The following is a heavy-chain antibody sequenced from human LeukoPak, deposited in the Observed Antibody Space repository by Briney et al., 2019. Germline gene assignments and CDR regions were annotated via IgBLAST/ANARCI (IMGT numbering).Heavy chain of an antibody. V-gene: IGHV3-23*01. CDR1: GFTLSSYV. CDR3: AKGSSSSRPYYFDS. Sequence: GGSLRLSCAASGFTLSSYVMSWVRQAPGKGLDWVSAIGSSSAGTYYADSVKGRFTVSRDNAINTLYLQMNSLRVEDTAVYYCAKGSSSSRPYYFDSWGQGTLVTVSS. CDR2: IGSSSAGT. D-gene: IGHD6-6*01. J-gene: IGHJ4*02.